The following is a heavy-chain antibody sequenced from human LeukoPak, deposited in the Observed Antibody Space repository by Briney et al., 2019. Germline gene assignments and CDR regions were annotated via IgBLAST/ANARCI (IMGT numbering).Heavy chain of an antibody. Sequence: GGSLRLSCAASGFTLSSYAMSWVRQAPGKGLEWVSAISGSGGSTYYADSVKGRFTISRDNSKNPLYLQVNSLRAEDTAVYYCAKADPRGSSGPWGQGTLVTVSS. D-gene: IGHD3-22*01. CDR3: AKADPRGSSGP. J-gene: IGHJ5*02. V-gene: IGHV3-23*01. CDR1: GFTLSSYA. CDR2: ISGSGGST.